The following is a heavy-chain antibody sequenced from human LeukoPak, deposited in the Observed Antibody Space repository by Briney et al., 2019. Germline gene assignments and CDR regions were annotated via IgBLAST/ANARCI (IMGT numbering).Heavy chain of an antibody. CDR2: ISGSGGST. J-gene: IGHJ4*02. CDR3: AKSPQVATIVY. V-gene: IGHV3-23*01. D-gene: IGHD5-12*01. Sequence: LPGGSLRLSCAASGFTFSSYAMSWVRQAPGKGLEWVSAISGSGGSTYYADSVEGRFTISRDNSKNTLYLQMNSLRAEDTAVYYCAKSPQVATIVYWGQGTLVTVSS. CDR1: GFTFSSYA.